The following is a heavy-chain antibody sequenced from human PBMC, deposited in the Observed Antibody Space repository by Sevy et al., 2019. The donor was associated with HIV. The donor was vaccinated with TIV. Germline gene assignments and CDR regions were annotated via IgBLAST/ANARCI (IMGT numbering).Heavy chain of an antibody. CDR1: GFTFSSYA. D-gene: IGHD6-13*01. CDR2: ISGSGGST. CDR3: AKPPPGAQQLAAN. J-gene: IGHJ4*02. V-gene: IGHV3-23*01. Sequence: GGSLRLSCAASGFTFSSYAMSWVRQAPGKGLEWVSAISGSGGSTYYADSVKGRFTISRDSSKNTLYLQMNSLRAEDTAVYYGAKPPPGAQQLAANWGQGTLVTVSS.